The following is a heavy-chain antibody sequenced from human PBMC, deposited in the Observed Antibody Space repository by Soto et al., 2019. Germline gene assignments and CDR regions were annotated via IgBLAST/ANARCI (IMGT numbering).Heavy chain of an antibody. CDR2: ISANNGNT. CDR1: GYTLTSYG. Sequence: ASVKVSCKASGYTLTSYGISWVRQAPGQGLEWMGWISANNGNTNYAQKLQGRVTMTTDTSTNTAYMELRSLRSDDTAVYYCARDGTRGYGDYQYYFDYWGQGTLVTVSS. V-gene: IGHV1-18*01. J-gene: IGHJ4*02. CDR3: ARDGTRGYGDYQYYFDY. D-gene: IGHD4-17*01.